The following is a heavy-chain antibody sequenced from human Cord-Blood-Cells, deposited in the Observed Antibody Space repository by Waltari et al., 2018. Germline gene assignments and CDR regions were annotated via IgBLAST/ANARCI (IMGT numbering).Heavy chain of an antibody. J-gene: IGHJ3*02. CDR3: ARGRSGVSELTGI. Sequence: QVQLVQSGAEVKKPGASVKVSCKASGYTFTSYDINWVRQATGQGLEWMGWMNPNSGNTGYSPKFQGRVTMNRNNSISTDYMELSSLRSEDTAVDYCARGRSGVSELTGIWGQGTMVTVSS. CDR2: MNPNSGNT. V-gene: IGHV1-8*01. D-gene: IGHD3-10*01. CDR1: GYTFTSYD.